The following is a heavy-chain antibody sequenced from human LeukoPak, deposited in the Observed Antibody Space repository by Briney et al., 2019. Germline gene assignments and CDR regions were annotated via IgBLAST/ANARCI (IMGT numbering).Heavy chain of an antibody. V-gene: IGHV3-48*01. J-gene: IGHJ5*02. Sequence: GGSLRLSCAASGFTFSSYSMNWVRQAPGKGLEWVSYISSGSSTIYYADSGKGRFTISRDNTKNSLYLQMNSLRAEDTAVYYCARQETGYCSSTSCYGSNWFDPWGQGALVTVSS. CDR1: GFTFSSYS. CDR3: ARQETGYCSSTSCYGSNWFDP. CDR2: ISSGSSTI. D-gene: IGHD2-2*03.